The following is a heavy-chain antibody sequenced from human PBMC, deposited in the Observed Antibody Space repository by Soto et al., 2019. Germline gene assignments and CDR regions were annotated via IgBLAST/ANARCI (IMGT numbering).Heavy chain of an antibody. CDR3: AKDPFLDY. Sequence: VQLVESGGGVVQPGRSLRLSCAASGFTFSSYGMHWVRQAPGKGLEWVAVISYDGSNKYYADSVKGRFTISRDNSKNTLYLQMNSLRAEDTAVYYCAKDPFLDYWGQGTLVTVSS. J-gene: IGHJ4*02. CDR1: GFTFSSYG. V-gene: IGHV3-30*18. CDR2: ISYDGSNK.